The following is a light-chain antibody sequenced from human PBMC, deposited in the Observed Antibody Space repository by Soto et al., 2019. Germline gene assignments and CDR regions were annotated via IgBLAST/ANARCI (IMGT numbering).Light chain of an antibody. Sequence: GDRVTITCRARQSISNWLAWYQQKPGKAPKLLIYDASSLESGVSSRFSGSGSGTEFTLTVSSLQPDDSATYYCQQYNSFSPDTFGQGTKLEIK. CDR1: QSISNW. CDR2: DAS. J-gene: IGKJ2*01. CDR3: QQYNSFSPDT. V-gene: IGKV1-5*01.